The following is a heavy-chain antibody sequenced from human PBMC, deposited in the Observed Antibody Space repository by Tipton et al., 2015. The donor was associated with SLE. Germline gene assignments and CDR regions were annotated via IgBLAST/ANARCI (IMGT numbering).Heavy chain of an antibody. CDR1: GGSISSGNYF. D-gene: IGHD3-16*01. CDR2: IYNSGST. CDR3: VGGTLVDFYYYYMDV. J-gene: IGHJ6*03. Sequence: TLSLTCTASGGSISSGNYFWNWIRQPAGKGLEWIGRIYNSGSTNYNPSLKSRVTISVDRSKNQFSLKLSSVTAADTAVYYCVGGTLVDFYYYYMDVWGKGTTVTVSS. V-gene: IGHV4-61*02.